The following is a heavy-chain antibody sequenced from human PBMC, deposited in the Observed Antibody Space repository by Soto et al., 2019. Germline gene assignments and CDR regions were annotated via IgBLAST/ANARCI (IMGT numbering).Heavy chain of an antibody. CDR3: ARTPDLGYSSGSEYYFDY. Sequence: SETLSLSCTVSGGSISSSSYYWGWVRQPPGKGLEWIGSIYYSGNTYYNPSLKSRVTISVDTAKNQFSLKLSSVTAADTAVYYCARTPDLGYSSGSEYYFDYWGQGTLVTVSS. CDR1: GGSISSSSYY. CDR2: IYYSGNT. J-gene: IGHJ4*02. V-gene: IGHV4-39*01. D-gene: IGHD6-19*01.